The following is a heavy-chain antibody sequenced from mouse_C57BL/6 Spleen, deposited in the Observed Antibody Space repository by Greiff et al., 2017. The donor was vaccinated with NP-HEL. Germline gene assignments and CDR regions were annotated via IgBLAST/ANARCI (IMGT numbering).Heavy chain of an antibody. CDR3: ARSPGYGSSYRYFDV. CDR1: GFNIKNTY. V-gene: IGHV14-3*01. J-gene: IGHJ1*03. Sequence: VQLQQSVAELVRPGASVKLSCTASGFNIKNTYMHWVKQRPEQGLEWIGRIDPANGNTKYAPKFQGTATITADTSSNTAYLQLSSLTSEDTAIYYCARSPGYGSSYRYFDVWGTGTTVTVSS. D-gene: IGHD1-1*01. CDR2: IDPANGNT.